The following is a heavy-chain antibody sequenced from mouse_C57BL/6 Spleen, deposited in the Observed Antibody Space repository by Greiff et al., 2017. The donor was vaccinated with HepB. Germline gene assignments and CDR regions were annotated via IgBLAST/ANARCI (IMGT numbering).Heavy chain of an antibody. Sequence: EVMLVESGTVLARPGASVKMSCKTSGYTFTSYWMHWVKQRPGQGLEWIGAIYPGNSDTSYNQTFKGKAKLTAVTSASTAYMELSSLTNEDSAVYYCTTNSHDFYAMDYCGQGTSVTVSS. CDR3: TTNSHDFYAMDY. CDR1: GYTFTSYW. J-gene: IGHJ4*01. V-gene: IGHV1-5*01. CDR2: IYPGNSDT.